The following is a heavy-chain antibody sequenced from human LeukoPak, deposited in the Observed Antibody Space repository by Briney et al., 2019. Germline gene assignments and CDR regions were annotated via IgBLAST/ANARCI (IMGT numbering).Heavy chain of an antibody. D-gene: IGHD6-13*01. J-gene: IGHJ4*02. V-gene: IGHV4-34*01. Sequence: SETLSLTCAVYGGSFSGYYWSWIRQPPGKGLEWIGEINHSGSTNYNPSLKSRVTISVDTSKNQFSLKLSSVTAADTAVYYCARGRRIGAAPPTFDYWGQGTLVTVSS. CDR2: INHSGST. CDR1: GGSFSGYY. CDR3: ARGRRIGAAPPTFDY.